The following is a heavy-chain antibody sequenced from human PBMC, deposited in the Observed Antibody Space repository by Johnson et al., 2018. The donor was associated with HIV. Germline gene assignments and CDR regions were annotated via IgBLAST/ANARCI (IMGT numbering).Heavy chain of an antibody. CDR2: ILYDGNNK. CDR1: GFTFSRYG. J-gene: IGHJ3*02. CDR3: TKRLQGGYDAFDS. V-gene: IGHV3-30*02. Sequence: QVQLVESGGGVVQPGGSMSLSCEASGFTFSRYGMHWVRQAPGKGLEWVAFILYDGNNKNYADSVKGRFTTSRDNSKNTRYLQMNSLRAEDTAVYHCTKRLQGGYDAFDSWGQGTMVTVSS. D-gene: IGHD5-12*01.